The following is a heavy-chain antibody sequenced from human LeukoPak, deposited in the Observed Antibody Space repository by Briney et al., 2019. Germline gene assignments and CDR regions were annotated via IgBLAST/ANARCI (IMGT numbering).Heavy chain of an antibody. Sequence: GGSLRLSCAASGFTFDDYAMHWVRRAPGKGLEWVSGINWNSGSIGYADSVKGRFTISRDNAKNSLYLQMNSLRAEDTALYYCAKAKYNRDAFDIWGQGTMVTVSS. CDR2: INWNSGSI. J-gene: IGHJ3*02. CDR3: AKAKYNRDAFDI. V-gene: IGHV3-9*01. CDR1: GFTFDDYA. D-gene: IGHD1-20*01.